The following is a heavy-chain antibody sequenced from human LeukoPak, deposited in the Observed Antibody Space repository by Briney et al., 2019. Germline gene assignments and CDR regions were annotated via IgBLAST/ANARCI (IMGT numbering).Heavy chain of an antibody. Sequence: SETLSLTCTVSGGSISGGSYYWSRIRQPAWKGLEWIGRIYTSGSTNYNPSLKSRVTISVDTSKNQFSLKLSSVTAADTAVYYCAVGGHYDSSGYYYVLLSYWGQGTLVTVSS. J-gene: IGHJ4*02. CDR2: IYTSGST. CDR3: AVGGHYDSSGYYYVLLSY. D-gene: IGHD3-22*01. CDR1: GGSISGGSYY. V-gene: IGHV4-61*02.